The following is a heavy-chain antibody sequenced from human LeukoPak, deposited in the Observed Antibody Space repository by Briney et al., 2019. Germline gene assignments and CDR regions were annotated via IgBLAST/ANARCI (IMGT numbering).Heavy chain of an antibody. D-gene: IGHD2-2*01. Sequence: PGGSLRLSCAASGFTFSSYAMSWVRQAPGKGLEWVSAISGSGGSTYYADSVKGRFTISRDNSKNTLYLQMNSLRAEDTAVYYCARQVVPERWYWFDPWGQGTLVTVSS. CDR3: ARQVVPERWYWFDP. J-gene: IGHJ5*02. CDR1: GFTFSSYA. CDR2: ISGSGGST. V-gene: IGHV3-23*01.